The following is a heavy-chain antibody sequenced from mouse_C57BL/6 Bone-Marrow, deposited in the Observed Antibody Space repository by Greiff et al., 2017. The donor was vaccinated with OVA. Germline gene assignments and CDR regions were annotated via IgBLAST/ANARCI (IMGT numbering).Heavy chain of an antibody. Sequence: QVQLKEPGAELVRPGASVKLSCKASGYTFTSYCISWVKQRTGQGLEWIGRIYPSSGNTNYNEKFKSKATLTADKSSSTAYMQLRSLTSEDSAVYCCASMVFDFWGRGTALTVTS. CDR1: GYTFTSYC. D-gene: IGHD1-1*02. V-gene: IGHV1-81*01. J-gene: IGHJ2*01. CDR3: ASMVFDF. CDR2: IYPSSGNT.